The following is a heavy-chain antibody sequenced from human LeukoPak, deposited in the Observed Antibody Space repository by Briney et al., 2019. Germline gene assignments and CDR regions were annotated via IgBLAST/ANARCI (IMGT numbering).Heavy chain of an antibody. D-gene: IGHD3-9*01. J-gene: IGHJ6*02. CDR1: GGSISSYY. Sequence: SETLSLTCTVSGGSISSYYWSWIRQPPGKGLEWIGYIYYSGSTNYNPSLKSRVTISVDTSKNQFSLKLSSVTAVDTAVYYCASGDLTYYDILTGTTPPYGMDVWGQGTTVTVSS. CDR3: ASGDLTYYDILTGTTPPYGMDV. V-gene: IGHV4-59*01. CDR2: IYYSGST.